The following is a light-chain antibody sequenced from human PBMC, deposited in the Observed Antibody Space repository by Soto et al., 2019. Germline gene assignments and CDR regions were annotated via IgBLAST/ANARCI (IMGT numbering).Light chain of an antibody. CDR2: GAS. CDR3: QQYGGVPYT. CDR1: ESISRDY. V-gene: IGKV3-20*01. Sequence: EIVLTQSPGTLSLSPGQRATLSCRASESISRDYLAWYQQRLGQAPRLLIYGASSGATGIPDRFSGSGSGTDFTLTISRLEPEDFAIYYCQQYGGVPYTFGQGTTGDIK. J-gene: IGKJ2*01.